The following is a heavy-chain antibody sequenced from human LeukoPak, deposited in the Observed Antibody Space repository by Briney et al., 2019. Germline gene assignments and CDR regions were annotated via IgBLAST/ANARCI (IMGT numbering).Heavy chain of an antibody. CDR1: GFTFSSYW. D-gene: IGHD4-17*01. V-gene: IGHV3-74*01. J-gene: IGHJ1*01. Sequence: GGSLRLSCAASGFTFSSYWMHWVRQAPGKGLVWVSRINSDGSSTSYADSVKGRFTISRDNAKNTLYLQMNSLRAEDTAVYYCARHDYGDYGYFQHWGQGTLVTVSS. CDR3: ARHDYGDYGYFQH. CDR2: INSDGSST.